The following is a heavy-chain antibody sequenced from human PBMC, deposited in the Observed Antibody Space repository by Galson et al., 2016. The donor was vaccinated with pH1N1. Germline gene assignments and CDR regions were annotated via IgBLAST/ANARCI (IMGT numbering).Heavy chain of an antibody. CDR1: GFTLGDFY. CDR2: ITKRPEGYTT. CDR3: TRENHHKFDY. Sequence: LRLSCAASGFTLGDFYMDWVRQAPGEGLEWVGRITKRPEGYTTQDAASVKGRFIISREDSKDLLYLQMNSLKTEDTAVYYCTRENHHKFDYWGQGTLVTVSS. V-gene: IGHV3-72*01. J-gene: IGHJ4*02.